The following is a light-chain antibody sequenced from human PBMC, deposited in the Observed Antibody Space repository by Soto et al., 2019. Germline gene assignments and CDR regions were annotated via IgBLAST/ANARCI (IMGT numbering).Light chain of an antibody. Sequence: EVLMTQSPDTLYVSPGERVTLSCRASQSVTNYIAWYQQRPGQAPRLLIYDASNRATGVPARFSGSGSGTDFTLTISRLEPEDFAVYFCQHRANWPLTFGQGTKVDIK. J-gene: IGKJ1*01. V-gene: IGKV3-11*01. CDR3: QHRANWPLT. CDR1: QSVTNY. CDR2: DAS.